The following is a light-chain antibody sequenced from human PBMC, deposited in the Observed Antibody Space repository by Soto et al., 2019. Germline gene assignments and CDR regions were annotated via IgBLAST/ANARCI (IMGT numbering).Light chain of an antibody. V-gene: IGKV1-9*01. CDR2: AAS. CDR3: QQLNSYSIT. Sequence: DIQFTQSPSCLSASVGDRVTSTCRASQGISSYLAWYQQKPGKAPKLLIYAASTLQSGVPSRFSGSGSGTEFTLTISSLQPEDFATYYCQQLNSYSITFGQGTRLEIK. CDR1: QGISSY. J-gene: IGKJ5*01.